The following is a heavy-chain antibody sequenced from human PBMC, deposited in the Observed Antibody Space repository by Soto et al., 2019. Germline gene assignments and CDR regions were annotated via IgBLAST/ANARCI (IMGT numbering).Heavy chain of an antibody. J-gene: IGHJ6*02. D-gene: IGHD3-22*01. Sequence: SVKVSCKASGFTFTSSAVQWVRQARGQRLEWIGWIVVGSGNTNYAQKFQERVTITRDMSTSTAYMELSSLRSEDTTVYYCATASGHYDRSGFRSYYGMDVCGQGTTVTVSS. CDR2: IVVGSGNT. CDR1: GFTFTSSA. V-gene: IGHV1-58*01. CDR3: ATASGHYDRSGFRSYYGMDV.